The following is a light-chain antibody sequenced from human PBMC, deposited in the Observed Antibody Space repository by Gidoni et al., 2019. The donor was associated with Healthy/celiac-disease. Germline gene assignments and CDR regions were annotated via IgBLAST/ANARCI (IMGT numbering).Light chain of an antibody. CDR2: GNS. CDR1: SSNIGEGSY. V-gene: IGLV1-40*01. J-gene: IGLJ3*02. CDR3: QSYDSSLSGSEWV. Sequence: QSVLTQPPSVSGAPGQRVTTTCTGSSSNIGEGSYVYWYQQLPGTAPKLLIYGNSNRPSGVPDPFSGSNSGTSASLAITGLQAEDEADYYCQSYDSSLSGSEWVFGGGTKLTVL.